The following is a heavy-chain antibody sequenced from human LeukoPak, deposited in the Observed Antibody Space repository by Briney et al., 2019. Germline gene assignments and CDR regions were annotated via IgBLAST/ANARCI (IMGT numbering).Heavy chain of an antibody. D-gene: IGHD4-17*01. Sequence: PSETLSLTCTVSGGSISSSSYYWGWIRQPPGKGLEWIGSIYYSGSTYYNPSLKSRVTISVDTSKNQFSLKLSSVTAADTAVYYCARLYGDYPNDAFDIWGQGTMVTVSS. V-gene: IGHV4-39*01. J-gene: IGHJ3*02. CDR1: GGSISSSSYY. CDR3: ARLYGDYPNDAFDI. CDR2: IYYSGST.